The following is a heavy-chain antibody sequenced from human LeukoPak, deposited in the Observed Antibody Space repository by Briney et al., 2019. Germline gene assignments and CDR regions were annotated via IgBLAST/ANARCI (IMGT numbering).Heavy chain of an antibody. D-gene: IGHD2-21*02. CDR2: IWFDGSKR. J-gene: IGHJ4*02. Sequence: AGGSLRLSCVASGYTFSRYGMHWIRQAPGTGLEGVAVIWFDGSKRYYADSVKGRFTISRDDSKNTLYLQMNSLRAEDTAVYYCARDLGWRVTASSFDYWGQGTQATVSS. CDR1: GYTFSRYG. V-gene: IGHV3-33*01. CDR3: ARDLGWRVTASSFDY.